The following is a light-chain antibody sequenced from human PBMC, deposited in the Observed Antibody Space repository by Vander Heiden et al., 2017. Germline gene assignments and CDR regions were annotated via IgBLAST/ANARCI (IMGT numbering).Light chain of an antibody. CDR2: WVS. V-gene: IGKV4-1*01. J-gene: IGKJ4*01. CDR1: QSVLYSSNNKNY. CDR3: QQDDSTPLT. Sequence: DIVMTQSPDSLAVSLGERATINRKSRQSVLYSSNNKNYLAWYQQKPGQPPKLLIYWVSTRESGVPDRFSGCGSGTDFTLTISSLQVEDVAVYYCQQDDSTPLTFGGGTKVEIK.